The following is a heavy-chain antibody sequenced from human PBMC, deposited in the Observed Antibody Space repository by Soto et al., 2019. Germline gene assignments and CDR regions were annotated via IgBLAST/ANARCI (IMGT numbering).Heavy chain of an antibody. CDR3: AGENHPWAAMLVRKHDSTWWFDY. J-gene: IGHJ5*01. Sequence: ENLSLTGAGYGLSFRGYSWSGIRQPPGKGLDGIGDINHRGMTHYNPSLESRVSMSVDSSKNQFSLKLKSVTAADTAVYYSAGENHPWAAMLVRKHDSTWWFDYWGQGTLVTVSS. V-gene: IGHV4-34*01. CDR1: GLSFRGYS. D-gene: IGHD6-6*01. CDR2: INHRGMT.